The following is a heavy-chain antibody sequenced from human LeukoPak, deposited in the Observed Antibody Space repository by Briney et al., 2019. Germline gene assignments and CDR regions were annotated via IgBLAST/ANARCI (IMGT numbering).Heavy chain of an antibody. V-gene: IGHV3-53*01. CDR2: IYSGGST. Sequence: PGGSLRLSCAASGFTFSKYSMNWVRQAPGKGLEWVSVIYSGGSTYYADSVKGRFTISRDNSKNTLYLQMNSLRAEDTAVYYCARGSSRDGYNYDFDYWGQGTLVTVSS. D-gene: IGHD5-24*01. CDR3: ARGSSRDGYNYDFDY. J-gene: IGHJ4*02. CDR1: GFTFSKYS.